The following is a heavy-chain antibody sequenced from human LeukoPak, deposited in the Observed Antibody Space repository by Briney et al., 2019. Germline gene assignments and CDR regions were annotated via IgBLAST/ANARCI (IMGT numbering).Heavy chain of an antibody. J-gene: IGHJ4*02. CDR2: ISWDGGST. CDR3: ARARYSGYDFDY. CDR1: GFTFDDYA. D-gene: IGHD5-12*01. Sequence: GGSPRLSCAASGFTFDDYAMHWVRQAPGKGLEWVSLISWDGGSTYYADSVKGRFTISRDNSKNSLYLQMNSLRAEDTALYYCARARYSGYDFDYWGQGSLVTVSS. V-gene: IGHV3-43D*03.